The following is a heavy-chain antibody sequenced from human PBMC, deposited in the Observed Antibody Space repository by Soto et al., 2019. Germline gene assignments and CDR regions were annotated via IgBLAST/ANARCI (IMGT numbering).Heavy chain of an antibody. CDR1: EFSCSSYA. V-gene: IGHV3-23*01. CDR2: ISGSGGST. D-gene: IGHD2-2*01. Sequence: RDSCGVAEFSCSSYAMICVRQTQGKGLEWVSAISGSGGSTYYADSVKGRFTISRDNSKNTLYLQMNSLRAEDTAVYYCANSPAYCSSTSRYAPKAIAYWVQGTLVTVSS. J-gene: IGHJ4*02. CDR3: ANSPAYCSSTSRYAPKAIAY.